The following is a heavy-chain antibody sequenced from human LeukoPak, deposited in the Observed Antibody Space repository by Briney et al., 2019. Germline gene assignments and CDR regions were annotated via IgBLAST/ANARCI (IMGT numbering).Heavy chain of an antibody. Sequence: GASVKVSSKASGYDFTSVGITWVRRAPGQGLEWIGWLSPYNGNTRYAQKFQGRVAMTTDTSTTTAYMELRGLRFNDTAVYYCARAGSGSGWYFDYWGQGTLVTVSS. CDR3: ARAGSGSGWYFDY. CDR2: LSPYNGNT. CDR1: GYDFTSVG. V-gene: IGHV1-18*01. D-gene: IGHD6-19*01. J-gene: IGHJ4*02.